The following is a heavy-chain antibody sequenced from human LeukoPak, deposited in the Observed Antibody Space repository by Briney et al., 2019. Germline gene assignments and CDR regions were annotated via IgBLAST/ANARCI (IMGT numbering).Heavy chain of an antibody. CDR1: EFTFSSYS. D-gene: IGHD2-21*02. Sequence: GGSLRLSCAASEFTFSSYSMNWVRQAPGKGLEWVSSINSSSSYIYYEDSVKGRFTICRDNAKNSLYLQMNRLRAEDTAVYYCARDLRGAYCGGDCPNDAFDIWGQGTMVTVSS. CDR3: ARDLRGAYCGGDCPNDAFDI. V-gene: IGHV3-21*01. CDR2: INSSSSYI. J-gene: IGHJ3*02.